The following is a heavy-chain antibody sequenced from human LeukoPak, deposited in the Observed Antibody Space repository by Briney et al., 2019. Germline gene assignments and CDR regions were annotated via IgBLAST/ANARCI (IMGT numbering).Heavy chain of an antibody. V-gene: IGHV4-59*01. D-gene: IGHD3-10*01. J-gene: IGHJ4*02. CDR3: AGWSYYGSGSSSSLYYFDY. CDR2: IYYSGST. CDR1: GGSISSYY. Sequence: SETLSLTCTVSGGSISSYYWSWIRQPPGKGLEWIGYIYYSGSTNYNPSLKSRVTISVDTSKNQFSLKLSSVTAADTAVYYCAGWSYYGSGSSSSLYYFDYWGQGTLVTVSS.